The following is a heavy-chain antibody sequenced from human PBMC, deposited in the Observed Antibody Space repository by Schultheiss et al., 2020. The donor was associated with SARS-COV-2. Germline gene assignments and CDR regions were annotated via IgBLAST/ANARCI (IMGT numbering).Heavy chain of an antibody. J-gene: IGHJ4*02. CDR3: ARERSPINSGDYEPYYFDY. Sequence: SETLSLTCTVSGGSISSYYWSWIRQPPGKGLEWIGYIYYSGSTNYNPSLKSRVTISVDTSKNQFSLKLSSVTAADTAVYYCARERSPINSGDYEPYYFDYWGQGTLVTVSS. D-gene: IGHD4-17*01. CDR1: GGSISSYY. CDR2: IYYSGST. V-gene: IGHV4-59*01.